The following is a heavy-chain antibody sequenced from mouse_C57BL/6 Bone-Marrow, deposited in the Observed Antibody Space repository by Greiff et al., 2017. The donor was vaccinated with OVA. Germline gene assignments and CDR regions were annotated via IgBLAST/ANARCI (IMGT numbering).Heavy chain of an antibody. CDR1: GYSITSGYV. CDR2: ISYSGST. Sequence: EVLLVESGPGMVKPSQSLSLTCTVTGYSITSGYVWHWIRHFPGNKLEWVGYISYSGSTNYNPSLKSRITITHDTSNNHFFLKLNSVTAEDTATYYCARDTYYEYFDVWGRGTTVTVTS. CDR3: ARDTYYEYFDV. J-gene: IGHJ1*03. V-gene: IGHV3-1*01. D-gene: IGHD1-1*01.